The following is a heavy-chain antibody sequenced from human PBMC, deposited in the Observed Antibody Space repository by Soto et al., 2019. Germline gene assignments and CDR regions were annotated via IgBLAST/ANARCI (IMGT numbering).Heavy chain of an antibody. CDR3: AYTPLGVTAIPFVYYGMDV. V-gene: IGHV1-3*01. Sequence: ASVKVSCKASGYTFTSYAMHWVRQAPGQRLEWMGWINAGNGNTKYSQKFQGRVTITRDTSASTAYMELSSLRSEDTAVYYCAYTPLGVTAIPFVYYGMDVWGQGTTVTVSS. CDR1: GYTFTSYA. CDR2: INAGNGNT. D-gene: IGHD2-21*02. J-gene: IGHJ6*02.